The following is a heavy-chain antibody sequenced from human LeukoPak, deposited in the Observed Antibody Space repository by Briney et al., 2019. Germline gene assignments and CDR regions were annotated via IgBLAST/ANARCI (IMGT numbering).Heavy chain of an antibody. V-gene: IGHV3-66*01. CDR3: ARDPGSGYEEHFDY. J-gene: IGHJ4*02. Sequence: GGSLRLSCTASGFTVSSNFMSWVRQAPGKGLEWVSVIYIGGTTFYADSVKGRFTISRDNAKNSLYPQMNSLRAEDTAVYYCARDPGSGYEEHFDYWGQGTLVTVSS. D-gene: IGHD5-12*01. CDR1: GFTVSSNF. CDR2: IYIGGTT.